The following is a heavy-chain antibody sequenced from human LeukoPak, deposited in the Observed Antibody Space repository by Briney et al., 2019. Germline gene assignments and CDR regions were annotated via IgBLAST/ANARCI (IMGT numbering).Heavy chain of an antibody. D-gene: IGHD3-22*01. Sequence: PSETLSLTCAVYGGSFSGYYWSWIRQPPGKGLEWIGEINHSGSTNYNPSLKSRVTISVDTSKNQFSLKLSSVTAADTAVYYCARERYYYDSSGYHRFFDYWGQGTLVTVS. V-gene: IGHV4-34*01. CDR3: ARERYYYDSSGYHRFFDY. J-gene: IGHJ4*02. CDR2: INHSGST. CDR1: GGSFSGYY.